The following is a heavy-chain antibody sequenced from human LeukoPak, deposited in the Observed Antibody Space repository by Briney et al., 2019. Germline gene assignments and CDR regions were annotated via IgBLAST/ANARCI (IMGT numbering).Heavy chain of an antibody. D-gene: IGHD3-16*01. CDR3: ASGVNWFDP. CDR1: GGSISSYY. CDR2: IYYSGST. V-gene: IGHV4-59*01. Sequence: AETLSLTCTVSGGSISSYYWSWIRQPPGKGLEWIGYIYYSGSTNYHPSLKSRVTISVDTSKNQFSLKLSSVTAADTAVYFCASGVNWFDPWGQGTLVTVSS. J-gene: IGHJ5*02.